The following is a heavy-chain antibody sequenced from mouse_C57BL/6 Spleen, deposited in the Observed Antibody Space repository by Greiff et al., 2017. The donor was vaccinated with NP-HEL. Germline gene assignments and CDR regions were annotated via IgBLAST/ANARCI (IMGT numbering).Heavy chain of an antibody. V-gene: IGHV1-15*01. Sequence: QVQLTESGAELVRPGASVTLSCKASGYTFTDYEMHWVKQTPVHGLEWIGAIDPETGGTAYNQKFKGKAILTADKSSSTAYMELRSLTSEDSAVYYCTTGDNLYAMDYWGQGTSVTVSS. CDR2: IDPETGGT. CDR3: TTGDNLYAMDY. J-gene: IGHJ4*01. CDR1: GYTFTDYE. D-gene: IGHD1-3*01.